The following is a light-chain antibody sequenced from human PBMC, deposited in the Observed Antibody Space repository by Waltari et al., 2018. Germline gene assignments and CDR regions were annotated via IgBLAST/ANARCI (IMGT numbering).Light chain of an antibody. CDR3: AACDDSLSAHVL. Sequence: QSVLTQPPSASGTPGQRVTIPFSGSSSNIGGNYVYWYQQLPETAPKFLIYRQDQRPLGVPDLFSGSAPGSSAVLAISRLRSDDEADYYCAACDDSLSAHVLIGGGTKLTGL. V-gene: IGLV1-47*01. CDR1: SSNIGGNY. CDR2: RQD. J-gene: IGLJ2*01.